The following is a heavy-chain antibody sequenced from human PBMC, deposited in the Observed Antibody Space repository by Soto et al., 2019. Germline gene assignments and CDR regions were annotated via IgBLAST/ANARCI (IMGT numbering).Heavy chain of an antibody. J-gene: IGHJ4*02. V-gene: IGHV1-69*01. Sequence: QVQLVQSGAEVKKPGSSVKVSCKASGDTFSNSAISWVRQAPGQGLEWMGGISPFFGTENYAQKFQGRGTITADESTSTSDMELSSLRSGDSAVYYWAREKAATGPLHYWGQGTLVTVSS. CDR2: ISPFFGTE. CDR3: AREKAATGPLHY. CDR1: GDTFSNSA. D-gene: IGHD6-13*01.